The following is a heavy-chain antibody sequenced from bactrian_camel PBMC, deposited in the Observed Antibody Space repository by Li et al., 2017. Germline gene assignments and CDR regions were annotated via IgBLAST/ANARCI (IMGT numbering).Heavy chain of an antibody. CDR3: AKGIQRCPGNTCV. Sequence: HVQLVESGGGSVQAGGSLRLSCVISGIYTYGYSMGWFRDHPGKPREKIACIMSDDTSTYADSVKGRFTISRDDAKDTLYLQLDSLKTEDTAKYFCAKGIQRCPGNTCVRGQGTQVTVS. J-gene: IGHJ4*01. D-gene: IGHD6*01. V-gene: IGHV3S53*01. CDR2: IMSDDTS. CDR1: GIYTYGYS.